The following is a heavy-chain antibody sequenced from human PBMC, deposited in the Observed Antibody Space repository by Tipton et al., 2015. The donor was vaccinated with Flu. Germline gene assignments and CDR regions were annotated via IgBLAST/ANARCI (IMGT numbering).Heavy chain of an antibody. J-gene: IGHJ5*02. Sequence: TLSLTCAVSGDSISSDFYWGWIRQFPGKGLEWIGTVSRSGSAVYNPSLTSRVTISIDRSKNQFSLNLKSVTAADMAVYYCARRDYSNYVSDPKSWFDPWGQGTLVAVSS. CDR3: ARRDYSNYVSDPKSWFDP. V-gene: IGHV4-38-2*01. D-gene: IGHD4/OR15-4a*01. CDR2: VSRSGSA. CDR1: GDSISSDFY.